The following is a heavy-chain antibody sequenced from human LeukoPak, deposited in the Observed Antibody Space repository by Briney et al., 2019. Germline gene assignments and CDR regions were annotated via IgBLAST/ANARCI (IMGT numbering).Heavy chain of an antibody. CDR2: IGIDGDT. V-gene: IGHV3-13*01. CDR1: GFTLSGYD. D-gene: IGHD3-10*01. J-gene: IGHJ4*02. Sequence: GGSLRLSCAASGFTLSGYDMHWVRQAPGKGLEWVSAIGIDGDTYYPGSVKGRFTISRENAKNSLYLQMNILRAEDTTVYYCARIYGSGSYYNADYWGQGTLVTVSS. CDR3: ARIYGSGSYYNADY.